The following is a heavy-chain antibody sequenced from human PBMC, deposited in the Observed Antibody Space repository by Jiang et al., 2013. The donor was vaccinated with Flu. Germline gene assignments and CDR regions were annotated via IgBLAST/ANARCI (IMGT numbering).Heavy chain of an antibody. CDR3: ARVEKANRNNWFDP. V-gene: IGHV6-1*01. J-gene: IGHJ5*02. Sequence: AVSVKSRITINPDTSKNQFSLQLNSVTPEDTAVYYCARVEKANRNNWFDPWGQGTLVTVSS. D-gene: IGHD2/OR15-2a*01.